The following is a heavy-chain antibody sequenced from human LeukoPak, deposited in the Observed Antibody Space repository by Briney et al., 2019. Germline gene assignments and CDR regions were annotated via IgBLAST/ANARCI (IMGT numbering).Heavy chain of an antibody. CDR2: IYHSGST. D-gene: IGHD6-19*01. J-gene: IGHJ5*02. Sequence: PSETLSLTCAVSGYSISSGYYWGWIRQPPGKGLEWIGSIYHSGSTYYNPSLKSRVTISVDTSKNQFSLKLSSVTAADTAVYYCAREGSSGERWFDPWGQGTLVTVSS. CDR1: GYSISSGYY. V-gene: IGHV4-38-2*02. CDR3: AREGSSGERWFDP.